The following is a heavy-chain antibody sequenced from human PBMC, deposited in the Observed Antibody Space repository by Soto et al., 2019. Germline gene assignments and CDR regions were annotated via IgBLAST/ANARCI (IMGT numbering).Heavy chain of an antibody. J-gene: IGHJ4*02. V-gene: IGHV3-23*01. D-gene: IGHD5-18*01. Sequence: GWSLRLSCAASGFTFSSYAMSWVRQAPGKGLEWVSVISGSGGSTYYADSVKGRFTISRDNSKNTLYLQMNSLRAEDTAVYFCAKDNGGLRGYSYGIIDYWGQGTLVTVSS. CDR3: AKDNGGLRGYSYGIIDY. CDR1: GFTFSSYA. CDR2: ISGSGGST.